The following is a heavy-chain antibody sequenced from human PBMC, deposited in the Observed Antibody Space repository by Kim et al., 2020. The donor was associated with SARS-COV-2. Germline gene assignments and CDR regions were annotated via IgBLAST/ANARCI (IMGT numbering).Heavy chain of an antibody. V-gene: IGHV4-59*01. Sequence: LKSRVTISVDTSKNQFSLKLSSVTAADTAVYYCARVYCSGGSCYDWYFDYWGQGTLVTVSS. J-gene: IGHJ4*02. CDR3: ARVYCSGGSCYDWYFDY. D-gene: IGHD2-15*01.